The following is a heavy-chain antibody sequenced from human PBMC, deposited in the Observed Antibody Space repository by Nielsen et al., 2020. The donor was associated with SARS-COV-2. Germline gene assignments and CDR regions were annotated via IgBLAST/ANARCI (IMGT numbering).Heavy chain of an antibody. CDR3: ASIDGYGVQGY. Sequence: GESLKISCAASGFTFSTYPMHWVRQAPGKGLEWVAVISYDRSNKYSADSVKGRFTISRDNAKNSLYLQMNSLRAEDTALYHCASIDGYGVQGYWGQGTLVTVSS. CDR2: ISYDRSNK. V-gene: IGHV3-30*04. D-gene: IGHD5-18*01. J-gene: IGHJ4*02. CDR1: GFTFSTYP.